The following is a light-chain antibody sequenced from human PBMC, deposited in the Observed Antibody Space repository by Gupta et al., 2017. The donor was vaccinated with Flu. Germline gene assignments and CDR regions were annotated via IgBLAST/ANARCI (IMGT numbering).Light chain of an antibody. V-gene: IGKV3-15*01. CDR3: QQYNDCPLS. J-gene: IGKJ4*01. Sequence: GERATLSCRASESVRSKLAGYQHKRGQAPRRLIYGASTRASGIPVRFSGSGSGTEFTLTISSLQSEDFAVYHCQQYNDCPLSFGGGTKVEIK. CDR1: ESVRSK. CDR2: GAS.